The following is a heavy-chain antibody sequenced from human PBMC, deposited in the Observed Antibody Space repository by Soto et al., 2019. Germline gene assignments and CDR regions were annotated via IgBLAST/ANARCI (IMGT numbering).Heavy chain of an antibody. D-gene: IGHD6-19*01. J-gene: IGHJ4*02. V-gene: IGHV3-30-3*01. Sequence: QVHLVESGGGVVQPGRSLRLSCAASGFIFTTYAMHWVRQAPGKGLEWVAVISYDGNHEYYADSVRGRFTISRDNSKNALYLQMDSLRADDTALYYCARSSVAGTWGYYFEYWGQGALVTVSS. CDR2: ISYDGNHE. CDR1: GFIFTTYA. CDR3: ARSSVAGTWGYYFEY.